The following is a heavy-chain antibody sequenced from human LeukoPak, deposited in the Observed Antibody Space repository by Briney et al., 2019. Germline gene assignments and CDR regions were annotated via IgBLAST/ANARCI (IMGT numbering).Heavy chain of an antibody. CDR3: ARGQQVNYYFDY. J-gene: IGHJ4*02. CDR2: IKPNSGGT. Sequence: ASVKVSCKASGYTFTGYYMHWVRQAPGQGLEWMGWIKPNSGGTNYAQKFQGRVTMTRDTSISTAYMELSRLRSEDTAVYYCARGQQVNYYFDYWGQGTLVTVSS. D-gene: IGHD6-13*01. V-gene: IGHV1-2*02. CDR1: GYTFTGYY.